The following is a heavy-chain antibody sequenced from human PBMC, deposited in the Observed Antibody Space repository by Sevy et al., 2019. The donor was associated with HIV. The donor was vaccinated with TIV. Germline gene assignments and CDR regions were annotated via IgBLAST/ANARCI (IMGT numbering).Heavy chain of an antibody. V-gene: IGHV3-21*01. CDR2: ISSSSSYI. J-gene: IGHJ4*02. CDR1: GFTFSSYS. CDR3: ARDRESGWQGNYFDY. Sequence: GGSLRLSCAASGFTFSSYSMNWVRQAPGKGLEWVSSISSSSSYIYYADSVKGRFTISRDNAKNSLYLQMNSLRAEDTAVYYCARDRESGWQGNYFDYWGQGTLVTVSS. D-gene: IGHD6-19*01.